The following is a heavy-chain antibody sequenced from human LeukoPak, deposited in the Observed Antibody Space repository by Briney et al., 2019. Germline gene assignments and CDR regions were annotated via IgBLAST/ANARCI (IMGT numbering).Heavy chain of an antibody. V-gene: IGHV1-3*01. CDR1: GGTFSSYA. CDR2: INAGNGNT. J-gene: IGHJ5*02. Sequence: GASVKVSCKASGGTFSSYAISWVRQAPGQRLEWMGWINAGNGNTKYSQKFQGRVTITRDTSASTAYMELSSLRSEDTAVYYCARAWFGERNWFDPWGQGTLVTVSS. D-gene: IGHD3-10*01. CDR3: ARAWFGERNWFDP.